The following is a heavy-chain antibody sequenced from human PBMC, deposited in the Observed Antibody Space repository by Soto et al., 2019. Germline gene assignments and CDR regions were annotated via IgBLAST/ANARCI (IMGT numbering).Heavy chain of an antibody. V-gene: IGHV4-59*01. CDR1: GGSISSYY. D-gene: IGHD3-10*01. J-gene: IGHJ6*03. CDR3: GRDTYGSEEYYYYYYMDV. CDR2: IYYSGST. Sequence: SETLSLTCTVSGGSISSYYWSWIRQPPGKGLEWIGYIYYSGSTNYNPSLKSRVTISVDTSKNQFSLKLSSVTAADTAVYYCGRDTYGSEEYYYYYYMDVWGKGTTVTVSS.